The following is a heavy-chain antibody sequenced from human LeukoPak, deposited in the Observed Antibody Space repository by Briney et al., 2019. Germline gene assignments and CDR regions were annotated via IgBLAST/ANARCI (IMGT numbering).Heavy chain of an antibody. CDR1: GGTFSSYA. CDR3: ARGAVVGHNYFDY. V-gene: IGHV1-69*05. Sequence: SVKVSCKASGGTFSSYAISWLRQAPGQGLEWMGGIIPIFGTANYAQKFQGRVTITTDESTSTAYMELSSLRSEDTAVYYCARGAVVGHNYFDYWGQGTLVTVSS. CDR2: IIPIFGTA. J-gene: IGHJ4*02. D-gene: IGHD2-2*01.